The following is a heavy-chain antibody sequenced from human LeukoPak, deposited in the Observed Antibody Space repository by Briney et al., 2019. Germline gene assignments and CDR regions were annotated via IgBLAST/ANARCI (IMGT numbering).Heavy chain of an antibody. V-gene: IGHV4-61*02. J-gene: IGHJ4*02. Sequence: SETLSLTCTVSGDSISSGSYYWSWIRQPAGKGLECIGRIYKSGSTNYNPSLKSRVTISVDTAKNQFSLKLSSVTAADTAVYYCARDEGYYQDYWGQGTLVTVSS. CDR2: IYKSGST. D-gene: IGHD2-15*01. CDR3: ARDEGYYQDY. CDR1: GDSISSGSYY.